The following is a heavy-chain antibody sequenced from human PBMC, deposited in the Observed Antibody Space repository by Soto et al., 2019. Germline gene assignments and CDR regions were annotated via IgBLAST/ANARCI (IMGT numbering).Heavy chain of an antibody. J-gene: IGHJ4*02. CDR2: IYSGVRN. CDR1: GGSISSFY. D-gene: IGHD6-13*01. V-gene: IGHV4-4*07. CDR3: GRGGSRWDY. Sequence: PSETLSLTCTVTGGSISSFYWSWIRQPAGKGLEWIGRIYSGVRNNYNPSLKSRVTMSVDTSKNQFSLRLSSVTAADTAMYCCGRGGSRWDYWGQGTMV.